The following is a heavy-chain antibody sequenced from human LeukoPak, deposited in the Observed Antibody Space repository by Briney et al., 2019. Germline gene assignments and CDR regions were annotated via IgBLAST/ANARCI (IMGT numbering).Heavy chain of an antibody. CDR1: GFTFSNYA. CDR2: ISINGDNT. V-gene: IGHV3-64*01. CDR3: ARVLRDISGYYDY. D-gene: IGHD3-22*01. J-gene: IGHJ4*02. Sequence: GGSLRLSCAASGFTFSNYALHWVRQAPGKGLEYVSAISINGDNTYYANSVKGRFTISRDNSNNTLYLQMGSLRAEDMAVYYCARVLRDISGYYDYWGQGTLVTVSS.